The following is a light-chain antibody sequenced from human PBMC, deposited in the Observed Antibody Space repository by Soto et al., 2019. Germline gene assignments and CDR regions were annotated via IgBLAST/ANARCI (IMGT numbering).Light chain of an antibody. CDR1: QDISNH. CDR2: SAS. V-gene: IGKV1-9*01. J-gene: IGKJ4*01. Sequence: DIQLTQSPSFMSASVGDRVTITCRASQDISNHLAWYQQKPGRAPKLLIFSASTLQSGVPSGFIGSGSGTEFTLTIISLQTEDFSTDDCQQVKHYPRTFGGGTKVESK. CDR3: QQVKHYPRT.